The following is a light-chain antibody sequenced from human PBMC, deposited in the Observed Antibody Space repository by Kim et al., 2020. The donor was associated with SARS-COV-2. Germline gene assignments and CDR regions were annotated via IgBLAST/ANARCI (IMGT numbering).Light chain of an antibody. Sequence: TGQTASITCSGDKLGDNYASWYQQKPGQSPVLVIFQGSKRPSRIPERFSGSRSGNTATLTISGTQAVDEADYYCQAWDSSTAQVVFGGGTQLTVL. CDR1: KLGDNY. CDR2: QGS. J-gene: IGLJ2*01. CDR3: QAWDSSTAQVV. V-gene: IGLV3-1*01.